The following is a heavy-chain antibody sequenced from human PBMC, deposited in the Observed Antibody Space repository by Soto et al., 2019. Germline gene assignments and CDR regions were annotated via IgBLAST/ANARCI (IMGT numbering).Heavy chain of an antibody. CDR2: IYYSGST. CDR3: ARYMGDILTGYYTASFDY. J-gene: IGHJ4*02. D-gene: IGHD3-9*01. Sequence: QVQLQESGPGLVKPSETLSLTCTVSGGSISSYYWSWIRQPPGKGLEWIGYIYYSGSTNYNPSLKSRVTISVDTSKNQFSLKLSSATAADTAVYYCARYMGDILTGYYTASFDYWGQGTLVTVSS. CDR1: GGSISSYY. V-gene: IGHV4-59*01.